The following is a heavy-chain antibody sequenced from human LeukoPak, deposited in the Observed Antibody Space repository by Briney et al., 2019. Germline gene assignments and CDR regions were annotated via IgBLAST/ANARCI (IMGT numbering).Heavy chain of an antibody. CDR3: ARVCSSTSCYDAFDI. CDR2: ISSSSSYI. CDR1: GFTFSSYS. D-gene: IGHD2-2*01. V-gene: IGHV3-21*01. Sequence: GGSLRLSCAASGFTFSSYSMNWVRQAPGKGLEWVSSISSSSSYIYYADSVKGRFTISRDNAKNSLYLQMNSLRAEDTAVYYCARVCSSTSCYDAFDIWGQGTMVTVPS. J-gene: IGHJ3*02.